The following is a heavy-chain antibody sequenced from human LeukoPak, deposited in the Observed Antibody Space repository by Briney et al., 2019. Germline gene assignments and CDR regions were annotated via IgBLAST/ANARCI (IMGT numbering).Heavy chain of an antibody. V-gene: IGHV3-7*01. CDR1: GFTFSNYW. J-gene: IGHJ4*02. D-gene: IGHD3-16*02. CDR2: IKQDGSEK. Sequence: GGSLRLSCAASGFTFSNYWMNWLRQAPGKGLEGVANIKQDGSEKYYVDSVQGRFTISRDNTKNSLYLQMNSLRAEDTAVYYCTTDPDNTIPLIMITFGGVIAFNDYWGQGTLVTVSS. CDR3: TTDPDNTIPLIMITFGGVIAFNDY.